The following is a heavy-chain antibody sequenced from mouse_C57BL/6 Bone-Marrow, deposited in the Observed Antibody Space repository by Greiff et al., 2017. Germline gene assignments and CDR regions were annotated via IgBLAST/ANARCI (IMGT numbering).Heavy chain of an antibody. CDR1: GYTFTSYW. V-gene: IGHV1-50*01. CDR3: ARSSLLRKDY. J-gene: IGHJ2*01. Sequence: VQLQQPGAELVKPGASVKLSCKASGYTFTSYWMQWVQQRPGQGLEWIGEIDPSVSYTNYNQKFKGKATLTVDTSSSTAYMQLSSLTSEDSAVYYCARSSLLRKDYWGQGTTLTVSS. D-gene: IGHD1-2*01. CDR2: IDPSVSYT.